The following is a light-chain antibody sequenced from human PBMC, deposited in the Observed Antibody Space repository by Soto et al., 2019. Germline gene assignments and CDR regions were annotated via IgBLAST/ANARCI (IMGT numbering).Light chain of an antibody. Sequence: DLQMTQSPSTLSASVGDRVTITCRASQSISTWLAWYQQKPGKAPKLLIYDASSLESGVPSRFRGSGSGTEFTLTISSLQPDDFATYYCQQYNSYSRTFGQGTKVDSK. V-gene: IGKV1-5*01. CDR2: DAS. J-gene: IGKJ1*01. CDR1: QSISTW. CDR3: QQYNSYSRT.